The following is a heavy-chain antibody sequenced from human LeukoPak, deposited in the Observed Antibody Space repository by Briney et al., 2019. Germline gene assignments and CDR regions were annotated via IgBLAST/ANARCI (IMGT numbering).Heavy chain of an antibody. CDR3: AKDRYVDTAMATTSDY. J-gene: IGHJ4*02. Sequence: DPGGSLRLSCAASGFTFSSYAMSWVRQAPGKGLEWVSAISGSGGSTYYADSVKGRFTISRDNSKNTLYLQMNSLRAEDTAVYYCAKDRYVDTAMATTSDYWGQGTLVTVSS. CDR1: GFTFSSYA. V-gene: IGHV3-23*01. D-gene: IGHD5-18*01. CDR2: ISGSGGST.